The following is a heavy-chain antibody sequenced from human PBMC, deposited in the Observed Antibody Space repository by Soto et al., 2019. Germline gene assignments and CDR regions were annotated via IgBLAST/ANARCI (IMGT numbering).Heavy chain of an antibody. CDR3: ARDRRGRHGMDV. D-gene: IGHD2-15*01. J-gene: IGHJ6*02. CDR2: IYYSGST. V-gene: IGHV4-59*01. Sequence: PSETLSLTCTVSGGSISSYYWSWIRQPPGKGLEWIGYIYYSGSTNYNPSLKSRVTISVDTSKNQFSLKLSSVTAADTAVYYCARDRRGRHGMDVWGQGTTVTVSS. CDR1: GGSISSYY.